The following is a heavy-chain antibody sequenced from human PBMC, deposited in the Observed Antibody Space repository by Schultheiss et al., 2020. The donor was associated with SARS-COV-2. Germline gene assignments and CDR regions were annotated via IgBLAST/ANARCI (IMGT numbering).Heavy chain of an antibody. CDR3: ARSAYDFWSGPSIDAFDI. D-gene: IGHD3-3*01. J-gene: IGHJ3*02. CDR1: GGSFSGYY. CDR2: INHSGST. Sequence: SETLSLTCAVYGGSFSGYYWSWIRQPPGKGLEWIGEINHSGSTNYNPSLKSRVTMSVDTSKNQFSLKLSSVTAADTAVYYCARSAYDFWSGPSIDAFDIWGQGTMVTVSS. V-gene: IGHV4-34*01.